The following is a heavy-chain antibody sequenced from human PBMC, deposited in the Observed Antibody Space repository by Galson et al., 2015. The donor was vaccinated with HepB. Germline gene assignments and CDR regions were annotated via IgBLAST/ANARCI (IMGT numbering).Heavy chain of an antibody. CDR3: ARVRTDYGDYGIVDY. D-gene: IGHD4-17*01. V-gene: IGHV3-53*01. CDR1: GFTVSSNC. CDR2: IYSGGST. Sequence: ALRLSCAASGFTVSSNCMSWVRQAPGKGLEWVSVIYSGGSTYYADSVKGRFTISRDNAKNSLYLQMNSLRAEDTAVYYCARVRTDYGDYGIVDYWGQGTLVTVSS. J-gene: IGHJ4*02.